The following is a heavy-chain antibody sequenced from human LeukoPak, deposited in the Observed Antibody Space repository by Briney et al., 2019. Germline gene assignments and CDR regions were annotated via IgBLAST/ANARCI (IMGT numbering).Heavy chain of an antibody. J-gene: IGHJ4*02. D-gene: IGHD2-2*01. CDR3: ARAGQGYCTSASCYLSLDY. CDR2: IYHSGST. CDR1: GGSISSSNW. Sequence: SGTLSLTCAVSGGSISSSNWWSWVRQPPGKGLEWIGQIYHSGSTNYNPFLKSRVAISVDKSKNQFSLNLNSVTAADTAVYYCARAGQGYCTSASCYLSLDYWGQGTLVTVSS. V-gene: IGHV4-4*02.